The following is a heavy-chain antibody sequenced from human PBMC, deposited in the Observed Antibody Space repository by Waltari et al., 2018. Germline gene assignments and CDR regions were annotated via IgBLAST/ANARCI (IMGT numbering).Heavy chain of an antibody. D-gene: IGHD4-17*01. CDR3: ARSYGDPPFDY. V-gene: IGHV3-48*03. J-gene: IGHJ4*02. Sequence: EVQLVESGGGLVQPGGSLRLSCAASGFTFSSYEMTWVRQAPGKGLEWVSYISSSGSTIYYADAVKGRFTISRDNAKNSLYLQMNSLRAEDTAVYYCARSYGDPPFDYWGQGTLVTVSS. CDR2: ISSSGSTI. CDR1: GFTFSSYE.